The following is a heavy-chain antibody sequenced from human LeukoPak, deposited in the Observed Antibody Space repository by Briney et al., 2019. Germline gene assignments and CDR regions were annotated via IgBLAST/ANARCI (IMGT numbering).Heavy chain of an antibody. D-gene: IGHD2-21*02. Sequence: PGGSLRLSCAASGFTFSSYWMSWIRQPPGKGLEWIGEINHSGSTNYNPSLKSRVTISVDTSKNQFSLKLSSVTAAGTAVYYCARGPGRRVVVVTARYYGMDVWGQGTTVTVSS. CDR1: GFTFSSYW. CDR2: INHSGST. V-gene: IGHV4-34*01. CDR3: ARGPGRRVVVVTARYYGMDV. J-gene: IGHJ6*02.